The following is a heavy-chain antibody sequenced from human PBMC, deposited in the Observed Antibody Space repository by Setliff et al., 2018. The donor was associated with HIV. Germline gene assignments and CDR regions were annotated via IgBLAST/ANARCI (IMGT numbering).Heavy chain of an antibody. CDR2: IAYSGTT. CDR3: ARAEMDTIVAFDI. V-gene: IGHV4-61*03. Sequence: SETLSLTCTVSGGSFIGSSFQSTWIRQTPGKGLEWIADIAYSGTTMYTNYNPSLKSRVTISVDTSKNHFSLKLTSVTAADTAVYYCARAEMDTIVAFDIWGQGTMVTVSS. CDR1: GGSFIGSSFQ. D-gene: IGHD5-12*01. J-gene: IGHJ3*02.